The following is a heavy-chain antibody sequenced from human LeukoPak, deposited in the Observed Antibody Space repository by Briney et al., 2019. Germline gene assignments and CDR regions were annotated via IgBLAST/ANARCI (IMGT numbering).Heavy chain of an antibody. V-gene: IGHV6-1*01. J-gene: IGHJ3*02. D-gene: IGHD6-13*01. CDR3: AREGEQQLAYDAFDI. Sequence: SQTLSLTCATSGDSVSSNSAAWNWIRQSPSRGLEWLGKTYYRSKWYNDYAVSVKSRITVNPETSKNQFSLQLNSVTPEDTAVYYCAREGEQQLAYDAFDIWGQGTMVTVSS. CDR1: GDSVSSNSAA. CDR2: TYYRSKWYN.